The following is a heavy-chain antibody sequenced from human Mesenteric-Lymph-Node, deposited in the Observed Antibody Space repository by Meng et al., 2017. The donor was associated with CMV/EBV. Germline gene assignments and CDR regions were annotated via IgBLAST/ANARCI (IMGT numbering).Heavy chain of an antibody. D-gene: IGHD1-14*01. J-gene: IGHJ6*02. CDR2: INWDSRNV. Sequence: LSLTCAASGFTFSDYALHWVRQTPRKGLEWVSGINWDSRNVDYADSVKGRFIISRDNTKYILYLQMNSLRTEDTALYYCVKDRSYKNNGMDVWGQGTTVTVSS. CDR3: VKDRSYKNNGMDV. CDR1: GFTFSDYA. V-gene: IGHV3-9*01.